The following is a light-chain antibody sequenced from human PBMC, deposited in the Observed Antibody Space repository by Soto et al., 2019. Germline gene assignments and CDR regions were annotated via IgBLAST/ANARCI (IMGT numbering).Light chain of an antibody. CDR2: DAS. V-gene: IGKV3-11*01. CDR1: QSVSSD. J-gene: IGKJ5*01. Sequence: EVVLTQSPGTLSLSPGERATLSCRASQSVSSDLAWYHQKPGQAPRLLIYDASSRATGIPARFSGSGSGTDFTLTISSLEPEDFAVYYCQQRSKWPITFGQGTRLGL. CDR3: QQRSKWPIT.